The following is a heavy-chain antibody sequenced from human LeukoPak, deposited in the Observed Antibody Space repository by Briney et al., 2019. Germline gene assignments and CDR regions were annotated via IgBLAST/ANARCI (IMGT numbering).Heavy chain of an antibody. Sequence: GGSLRLSCAASGFTFSSYGVHWVRQAPGKGLEWVAVISYDGSNKYYADSVKGRFTISRDNSKNTLYLQMNSLRAEDTAVYYCAKAPVGYDSSGYRFDYYGMDVWGQGTTVTVSS. CDR1: GFTFSSYG. J-gene: IGHJ6*02. D-gene: IGHD3-22*01. V-gene: IGHV3-30*18. CDR3: AKAPVGYDSSGYRFDYYGMDV. CDR2: ISYDGSNK.